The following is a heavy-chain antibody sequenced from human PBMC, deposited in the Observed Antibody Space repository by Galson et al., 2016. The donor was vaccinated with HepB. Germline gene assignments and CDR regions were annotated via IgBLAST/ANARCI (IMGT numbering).Heavy chain of an antibody. J-gene: IGHJ4*02. D-gene: IGHD5-12*01. CDR3: ARTYDRGYSGYGPPFDY. Sequence: SLRLSCAASGFTFSTYSMNWVRQAPGKGLEWVSSISSSSSYIYYADSVKGRFTISRDNAKKSLYLQMNSLRAEDTAVYYCARTYDRGYSGYGPPFDYWGQGTLVTVSS. V-gene: IGHV3-21*01. CDR2: ISSSSSYI. CDR1: GFTFSTYS.